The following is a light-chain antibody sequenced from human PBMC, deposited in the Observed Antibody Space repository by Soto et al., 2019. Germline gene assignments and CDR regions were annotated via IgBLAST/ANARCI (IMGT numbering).Light chain of an antibody. CDR2: EVS. V-gene: IGLV2-14*01. CDR1: TSDVGGYNY. J-gene: IGLJ3*02. Sequence: QSALTPPASASGSPGQSITISCTGTTSDVGGYNYVSWYQQHPGKAPKLMIYEVSNRPSGVSNRFSGSKSGNTASLTISGLQAEDEADYYCSSYTSSSPRVFGGGTKVTVL. CDR3: SSYTSSSPRV.